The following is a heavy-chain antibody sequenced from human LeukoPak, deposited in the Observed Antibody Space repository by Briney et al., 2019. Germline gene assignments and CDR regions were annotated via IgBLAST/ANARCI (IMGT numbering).Heavy chain of an antibody. J-gene: IGHJ3*02. CDR3: ARVRKLRYFDWLSPRPRDAFDI. Sequence: KPAETLSLTCTVSGGSISSYYWSWIRQPPGKGLECIGYIYYSGSTNYNPSLKSRVTISVDTSKNQFSLKLSSVTAADTAVYYCARVRKLRYFDWLSPRPRDAFDIWGQGTMVTVSS. D-gene: IGHD3-9*01. CDR1: GGSISSYY. V-gene: IGHV4-59*01. CDR2: IYYSGST.